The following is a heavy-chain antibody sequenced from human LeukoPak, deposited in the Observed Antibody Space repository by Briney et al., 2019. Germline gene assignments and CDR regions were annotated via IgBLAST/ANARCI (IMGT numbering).Heavy chain of an antibody. V-gene: IGHV5-51*01. J-gene: IGHJ4*02. Sequence: KHGESLKISCKGSGYSFTSYWIGWVRQMPGKGPEWMGIIFPGDSDTRYNPSFQGQVTISVDKYISSAFLHWSSLKASDTAIYYCVRPLSGIDISNLVDYWGQGTLVTVSS. CDR2: IFPGDSDT. CDR3: VRPLSGIDISNLVDY. CDR1: GYSFTSYW. D-gene: IGHD3-3*01.